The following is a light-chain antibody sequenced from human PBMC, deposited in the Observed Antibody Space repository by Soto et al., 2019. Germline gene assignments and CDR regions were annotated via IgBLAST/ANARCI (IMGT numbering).Light chain of an antibody. CDR1: SGHSSYA. J-gene: IGLJ2*01. CDR2: LNSDGSH. CDR3: QTWGTGTLV. V-gene: IGLV4-69*01. Sequence: QSVLTQSPSASASLGASVKLTCTLSSGHSSYAIAWHQQQPEKGPRYLMKLNSDGSHNKGDGIPDRFSGSSSGAERYLTIASLQSEDEAYYYCQTWGTGTLVFGGGTKLTVL.